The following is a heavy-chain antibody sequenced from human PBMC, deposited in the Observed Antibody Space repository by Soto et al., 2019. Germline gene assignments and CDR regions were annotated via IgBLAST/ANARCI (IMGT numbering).Heavy chain of an antibody. Sequence: QVQLVQSVAEVTTPGSSVKVSCKASGGTCSSYAISWVRQAPGQGLEWMGGIIPIFGTANYAQKFQGSVTITADETTSTAYMELSSLRSEDTAVDYRARRDDYYDSSRDYSDQGPLVPVSS. CDR3: ARRDDYYDSSRDY. V-gene: IGHV1-69*01. CDR2: IIPIFGTA. D-gene: IGHD3-22*01. CDR1: GGTCSSYA. J-gene: IGHJ4*02.